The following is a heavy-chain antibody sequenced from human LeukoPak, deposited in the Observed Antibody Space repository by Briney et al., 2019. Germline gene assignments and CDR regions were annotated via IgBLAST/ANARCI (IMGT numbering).Heavy chain of an antibody. D-gene: IGHD3-9*01. J-gene: IGHJ4*02. Sequence: GGSLRLSCAASGFTFSSYAMSWVRQAPGKGLEWVSAISGSGGSTYYADSVKGRFTISRDNPKNTLYLQVNSLRAEDTAVYYCAEPYYDILTGFWGQGTLVTVSS. V-gene: IGHV3-23*01. CDR2: ISGSGGST. CDR3: AEPYYDILTGF. CDR1: GFTFSSYA.